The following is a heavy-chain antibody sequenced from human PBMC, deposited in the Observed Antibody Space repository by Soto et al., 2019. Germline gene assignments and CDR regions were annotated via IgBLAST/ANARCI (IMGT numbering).Heavy chain of an antibody. CDR1: GGSISSSNW. D-gene: IGHD1-7*01. CDR2: IYHSGST. Sequence: QVQLQELGPGLVKPSETMSLTCAVSGGSISSSNWWSWLRQPPGKGLEWIGEIYHSGSTNYNPSLKSRVTISVDKSKNQFSLKLSSVTAADTAVYYCARLNWNYVDDAFDIWGQGTMVTVSS. J-gene: IGHJ3*02. CDR3: ARLNWNYVDDAFDI. V-gene: IGHV4-4*02.